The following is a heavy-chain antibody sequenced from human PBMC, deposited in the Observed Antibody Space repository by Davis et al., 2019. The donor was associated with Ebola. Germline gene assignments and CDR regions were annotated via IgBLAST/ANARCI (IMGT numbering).Heavy chain of an antibody. D-gene: IGHD6-13*01. J-gene: IGHJ5*02. CDR3: ARDSSSWYFGYFDP. V-gene: IGHV1-69*13. Sequence: SVKVSCKASGYTFTSYGISWVRQAPGQGLEWMGGIIPIFGTANYAQKFQGRVTITADESTSTAYMELSSLRSEDTAVYYCARDSSSWYFGYFDPWGQGTLVTVSS. CDR2: IIPIFGTA. CDR1: GYTFTSYG.